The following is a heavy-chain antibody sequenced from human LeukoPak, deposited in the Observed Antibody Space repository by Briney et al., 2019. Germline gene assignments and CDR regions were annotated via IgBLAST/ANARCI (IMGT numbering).Heavy chain of an antibody. V-gene: IGHV4-4*09. Sequence: PSETLSLTCTVSGGSISSHYWSWIRQPPGKGLEWIGYIYTSGSTNYNPSLKSRVTISVDTSKNQFSLKLSSVTAADTAVYYCARVGIGYYYYMDVWGKGTTVTVSS. CDR3: ARVGIGYYYYMDV. CDR2: IYTSGST. J-gene: IGHJ6*03. D-gene: IGHD1-1*01. CDR1: GGSISSHY.